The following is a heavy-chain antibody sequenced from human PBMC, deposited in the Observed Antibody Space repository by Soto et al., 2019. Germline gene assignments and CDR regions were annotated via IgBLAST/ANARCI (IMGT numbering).Heavy chain of an antibody. V-gene: IGHV4-31*03. CDR1: GGSISSGGYY. CDR2: IYYSGST. D-gene: IGHD3-16*02. J-gene: IGHJ5*02. CDR3: ATGGYYDYVWGSYLMPDWFDP. Sequence: SETLSLTCTVSGGSISSGGYYWSWIRQHPGKGLEWIGYIYYSGSTYYNPSLKSRVTISVDTSKNQFSLKLSSVTAADTAVYYCATGGYYDYVWGSYLMPDWFDPWGQGTLVTVSS.